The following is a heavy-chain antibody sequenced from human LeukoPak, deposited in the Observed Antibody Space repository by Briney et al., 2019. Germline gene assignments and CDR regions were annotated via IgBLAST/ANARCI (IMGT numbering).Heavy chain of an antibody. D-gene: IGHD4-17*01. V-gene: IGHV3-48*03. CDR2: ISSSGSTI. J-gene: IGHJ3*02. CDR3: ARPTTVTMVDAFNI. CDR1: GFTFSSYE. Sequence: PGGSLRLSCAASGFTFSSYEMKWVRQAPGKGLEWVSYISSSGSTIYYADSVKGRFTISRDNAKNSLYLQMNSLRAVDTAVYFCARPTTVTMVDAFNIWGLGTMVTVSS.